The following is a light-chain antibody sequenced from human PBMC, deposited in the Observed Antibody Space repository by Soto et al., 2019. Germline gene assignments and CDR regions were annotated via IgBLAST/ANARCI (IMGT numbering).Light chain of an antibody. V-gene: IGLV2-14*01. CDR3: NSYTNSSAVV. J-gene: IGLJ2*01. CDR2: EVT. CDR1: RDDIGAYDY. Sequence: QSVLTQPASVSGSPGQSITISCAGTRDDIGAYDYASWYQQQPGNAPKLLVYEVTNRPSGVSDRFSGSKSGNTASLTISGLQAEDEADYYCNSYTNSSAVVFGGGTK.